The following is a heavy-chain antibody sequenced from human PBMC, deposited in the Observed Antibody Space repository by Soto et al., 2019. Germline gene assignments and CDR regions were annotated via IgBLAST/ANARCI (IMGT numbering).Heavy chain of an antibody. CDR2: TFSSGRT. V-gene: IGHV4-4*07. Sequence: SETLSLTCSVSGASLLSSYWSWVRQPAGKGLEWIGHTFSSGRTSYNPSLKSRLTMSIDTSKNLFSLNLSSVTAADTAVYYCAKGWDVKYFDKWGQGTLVTVSS. D-gene: IGHD1-26*01. CDR1: GASLLSSY. J-gene: IGHJ4*02. CDR3: AKGWDVKYFDK.